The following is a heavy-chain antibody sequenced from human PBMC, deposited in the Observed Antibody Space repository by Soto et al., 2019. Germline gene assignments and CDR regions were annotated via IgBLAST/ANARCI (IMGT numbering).Heavy chain of an antibody. D-gene: IGHD6-19*01. CDR3: ATVPGPGIAVAGILGDAFDI. J-gene: IGHJ3*02. V-gene: IGHV6-1*01. CDR1: GDSVSSNRAA. Sequence: SQTLSLTCAISGDSVSSNRAAWNWIRQSPSRGLEWLGRTYYRSKWYNDYAVSVKSRITINPDSSKNQFSLKLNSVTPEDTAVYYGATVPGPGIAVAGILGDAFDIWGQGTMVTVSS. CDR2: TYYRSKWYN.